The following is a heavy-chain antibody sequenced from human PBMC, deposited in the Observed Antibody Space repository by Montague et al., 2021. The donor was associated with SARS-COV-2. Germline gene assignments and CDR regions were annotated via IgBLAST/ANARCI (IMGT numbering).Heavy chain of an antibody. V-gene: IGHV4-39*01. D-gene: IGHD6-13*01. J-gene: IGHJ6*02. CDR3: ARLPLVSSWSRAAGDDYYGMDV. CDR1: GGSISRSTSS. CDR2: ISYTGST. Sequence: SETLSLTCTVSGGSISRSTSSWAWIREPPGKGLEWIGCISYTGSTNYNPSLKSRVTISVDTSRNQFSLKLSSVTAADTSAYYCARLPLVSSWSRAAGDDYYGMDVWGRGTTVTVSS.